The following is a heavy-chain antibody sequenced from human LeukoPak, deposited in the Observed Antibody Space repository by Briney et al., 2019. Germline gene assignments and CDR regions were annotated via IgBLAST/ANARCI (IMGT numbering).Heavy chain of an antibody. CDR1: GGSISNYY. CDR2: IYYSGST. CDR3: ARAGMYNWNYFDY. D-gene: IGHD1-20*01. J-gene: IGHJ4*02. Sequence: PSETLSLTCTVSGGSISNYYWSWIRQPPGKGLEWIGYIYYSGSTNYNPSLKSRATISVDTSKNQFSLKLSSVTAADTAVYYCARAGMYNWNYFDYWGQGTLVTVSS. V-gene: IGHV4-59*01.